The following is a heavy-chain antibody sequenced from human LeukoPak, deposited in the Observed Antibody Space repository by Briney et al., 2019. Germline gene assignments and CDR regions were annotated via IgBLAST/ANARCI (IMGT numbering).Heavy chain of an antibody. J-gene: IGHJ5*02. V-gene: IGHV4-59*12. CDR3: ARDHPFYYGSGISWFDP. Sequence: SETLSLTCTVSGGSISPYYWSWIRQPPGKGLEWIGYIYYSGSTNYNPSLKSRVTISVDTSKNQFSLKLSSVTAADTAVYFCARDHPFYYGSGISWFDPWGQGTLVTVSS. D-gene: IGHD3-10*01. CDR2: IYYSGST. CDR1: GGSISPYY.